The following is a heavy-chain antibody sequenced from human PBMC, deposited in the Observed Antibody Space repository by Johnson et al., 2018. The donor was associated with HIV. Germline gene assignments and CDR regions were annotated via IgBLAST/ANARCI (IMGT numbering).Heavy chain of an antibody. Sequence: QVQLVESGGGLVQPGGSLRLSCAASGFTFSSYAMSWVRQAPGKGLEWVAILPYDGSNKYYADSLKGRFIISRDNDKNSLYLQMNSLRAEDTALYYCARAAFPYSSGWYRPLDAFDMWGQGTKVTVSS. D-gene: IGHD6-19*01. J-gene: IGHJ3*02. CDR1: GFTFSSYA. CDR3: ARAAFPYSSGWYRPLDAFDM. CDR2: LPYDGSNK. V-gene: IGHV3-30-3*01.